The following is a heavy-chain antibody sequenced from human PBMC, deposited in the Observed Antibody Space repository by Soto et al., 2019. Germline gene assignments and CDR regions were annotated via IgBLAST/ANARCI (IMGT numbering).Heavy chain of an antibody. V-gene: IGHV4-59*08. D-gene: IGHD2-2*01. J-gene: IGHJ5*02. Sequence: PSETLSLTCTVSGGSISSYYWSWIRQPPGKGLEWIGYIYYSGSTNYNPSLKSRVTISVDTSKNQFSLKLSSVTAADTAVYYCARQKWGCSSTSCYLDWFDPWGQGTLVTVSS. CDR3: ARQKWGCSSTSCYLDWFDP. CDR1: GGSISSYY. CDR2: IYYSGST.